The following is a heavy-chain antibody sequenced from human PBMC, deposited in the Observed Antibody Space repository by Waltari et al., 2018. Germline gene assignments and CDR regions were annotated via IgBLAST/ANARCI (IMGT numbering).Heavy chain of an antibody. D-gene: IGHD3-22*01. CDR2: ISDSGVIT. CDR1: GFIFISYA. J-gene: IGHJ4*02. CDR3: ARHLYSIDYLELAK. Sequence: EEHLLESGGGLAQPGGSLRLSCAASGFIFISYARSWVRQAPGKGLEWVSGISDSGVITKYADSVKGRFTGARENSKNTVFLHLNSLRAEDTAIYYCARHLYSIDYLELAKWGQGTLVTVSS. V-gene: IGHV3-23*01.